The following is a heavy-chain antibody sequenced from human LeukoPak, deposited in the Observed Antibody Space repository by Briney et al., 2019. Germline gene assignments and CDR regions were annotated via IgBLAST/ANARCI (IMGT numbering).Heavy chain of an antibody. D-gene: IGHD5/OR15-5a*01. CDR3: ARDVSYYYYYMDV. Sequence: KPSETLSLTCTVSGGSISSSSYYWGWIRQPPGKGQEWIGSIYYSGSTYYNPSLKRRVTISVDTSKNQFSLKLSSVTAADTAVYYCARDVSYYYYYMDVWGKGTTVTVSS. CDR2: IYYSGST. J-gene: IGHJ6*03. CDR1: GGSISSSSYY. V-gene: IGHV4-39*07.